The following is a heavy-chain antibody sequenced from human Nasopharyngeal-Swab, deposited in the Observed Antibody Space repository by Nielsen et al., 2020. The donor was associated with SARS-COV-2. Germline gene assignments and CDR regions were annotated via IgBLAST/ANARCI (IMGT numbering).Heavy chain of an antibody. V-gene: IGHV4-4*07. D-gene: IGHD2-2*02. CDR2: IYTSGST. Sequence: SETLSLTCAVYGGSFSGYYWSWIRQPAGKGLEWIGRIYTSGSTNYNPSLKSRVTISVDTSKNQFSLKLSSVTAADTAVYYCARDSSRYCSSTSCYNDAFDIWGQGTMVTVSS. CDR1: GGSFSGYY. CDR3: ARDSSRYCSSTSCYNDAFDI. J-gene: IGHJ3*02.